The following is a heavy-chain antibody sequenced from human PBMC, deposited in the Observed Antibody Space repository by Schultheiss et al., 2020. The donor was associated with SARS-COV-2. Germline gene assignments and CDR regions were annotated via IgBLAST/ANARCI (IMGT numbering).Heavy chain of an antibody. CDR3: ARDKEYTYGYDYYYGMDV. J-gene: IGHJ6*02. CDR1: GYTFTGYY. Sequence: ASVKVSCKASGYTFTGYYMHWVRQAPGQGLEWMGWINPNSGGTNYAQKFQGWVTMTRDTSISTAYMELSRLRSDDTAVYYCARDKEYTYGYDYYYGMDVWGQGTTVTVSS. D-gene: IGHD5-18*01. V-gene: IGHV1-2*04. CDR2: INPNSGGT.